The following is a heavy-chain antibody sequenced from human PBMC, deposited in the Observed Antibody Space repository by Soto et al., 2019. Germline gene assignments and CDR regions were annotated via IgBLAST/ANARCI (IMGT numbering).Heavy chain of an antibody. J-gene: IGHJ4*02. CDR3: ARGGYYDSSGYRSDFDY. CDR1: GYTFTSYG. V-gene: IGHV1-18*01. Sequence: EASVKVSCKASGYTFTSYGISWVRQAPGQGLEWMGWISAYNGNTNYAQKLQGRVTMTTDTSTSTAYMELRSLRSDDTAVYYCARGGYYDSSGYRSDFDYWGQGTLVIVSS. D-gene: IGHD3-22*01. CDR2: ISAYNGNT.